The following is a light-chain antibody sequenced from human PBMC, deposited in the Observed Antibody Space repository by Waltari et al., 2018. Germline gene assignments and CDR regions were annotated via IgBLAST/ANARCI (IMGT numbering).Light chain of an antibody. J-gene: IGLJ2*01. CDR3: SSYTSSGTLRV. V-gene: IGLV2-14*03. CDR1: SSDVGGYNY. Sequence: QSALTQPASVSGSPGQSITISCTGTSSDVGGYNYVSWYQQHPGKAPKLMIYDVSKRPSGVSYRFSGSKSGNTASLTVSGLQAEDEADYYGSSYTSSGTLRVFGGGTKLTVL. CDR2: DVS.